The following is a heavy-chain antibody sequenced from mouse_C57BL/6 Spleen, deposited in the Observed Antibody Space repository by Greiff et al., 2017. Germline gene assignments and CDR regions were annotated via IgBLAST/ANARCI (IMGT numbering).Heavy chain of an antibody. D-gene: IGHD1-1*01. CDR1: GFTFSDYY. CDR3: ARDQGVVAHWYFDV. V-gene: IGHV5-16*01. Sequence: EVKLVESEGGLVQPGSSMKLSCTASGFTFSDYYMAWVRQVPEKGLEWVANINYDGSSTYYLDSLKSRFIISRDNAKNILYLQMSSLKSEDTATYYCARDQGVVAHWYFDVWGTGTTVTVSS. CDR2: INYDGSST. J-gene: IGHJ1*03.